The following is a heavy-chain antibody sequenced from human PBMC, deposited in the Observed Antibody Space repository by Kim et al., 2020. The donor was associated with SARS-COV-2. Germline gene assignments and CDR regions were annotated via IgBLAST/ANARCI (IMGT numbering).Heavy chain of an antibody. J-gene: IGHJ4*02. CDR3: AKTPLRDYDFWSGPTPDY. V-gene: IGHV3-23*01. Sequence: GGSLRLSCAASGFTFSSYAMSWVRQAPGKGLEWVSAISGSGGSTYYADSVKGRFTISRDNSKNTLYLQMNSLRAEDTAVYYCAKTPLRDYDFWSGPTPDYWGXGTLVTVSS. CDR1: GFTFSSYA. D-gene: IGHD3-3*01. CDR2: ISGSGGST.